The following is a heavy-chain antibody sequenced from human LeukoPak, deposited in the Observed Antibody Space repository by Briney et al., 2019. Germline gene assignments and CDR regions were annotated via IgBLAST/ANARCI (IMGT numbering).Heavy chain of an antibody. CDR1: GGSISSYY. CDR2: ICTSGST. V-gene: IGHV4-4*07. CDR3: AREVDTAMVPHAFDI. D-gene: IGHD5-18*01. J-gene: IGHJ3*02. Sequence: SETLSLTCTVSGGSISSYYWSWIRQPAGKGLEWIGRICTSGSTNYNPSLKSRVTMSVDTSKNQFSLKLSSVTAADTAVYYCAREVDTAMVPHAFDIWGQGTMVTVSS.